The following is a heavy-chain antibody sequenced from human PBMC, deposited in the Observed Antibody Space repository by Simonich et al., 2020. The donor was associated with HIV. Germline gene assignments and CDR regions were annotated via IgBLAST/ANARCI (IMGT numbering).Heavy chain of an antibody. D-gene: IGHD2-8*02. CDR3: ARDLVGSAFDI. CDR2: VNSDGRST. V-gene: IGHV3-74*01. Sequence: EVQLVESGGDLVQPGGSLRLSCAASGFTFSTYWVHWVRQAPGQGLVWVSRVNSDGRSTSYADSVKGRFTISRDNAKNKLYLQMNSLRAEDTAVYYCARDLVGSAFDIWGQGTMVTVSS. CDR1: GFTFSTYW. J-gene: IGHJ3*02.